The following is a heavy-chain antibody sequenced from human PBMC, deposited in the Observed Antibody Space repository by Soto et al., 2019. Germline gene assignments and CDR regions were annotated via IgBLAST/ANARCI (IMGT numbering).Heavy chain of an antibody. D-gene: IGHD1-20*01. CDR1: GGSISSYY. V-gene: IGHV4-59*01. CDR3: ARGRNNWKTYYYGMDV. Sequence: SETLSLTCTVSGGSISSYYWSWIRQPPGKGLEWIGYIYYSGSTNYNPSLKSRVTISVDTSKNQFSLKLSSVTAADTAVYYCARGRNNWKTYYYGMDVWGQGTTVTVS. J-gene: IGHJ6*02. CDR2: IYYSGST.